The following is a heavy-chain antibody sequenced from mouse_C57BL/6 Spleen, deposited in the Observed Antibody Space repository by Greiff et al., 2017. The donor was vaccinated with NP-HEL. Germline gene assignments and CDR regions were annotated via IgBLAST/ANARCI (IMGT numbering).Heavy chain of an antibody. CDR2: ISSGSGTI. CDR3: ARTDSSGYFFDY. D-gene: IGHD3-2*02. J-gene: IGHJ2*01. Sequence: EVHLVESGGGLVKPGGSLKLSCAASGFTFSDYGMHWVRQAPEKGLEWVAYISSGSGTIYYADTVKGRFTLSRDNAKNTLFLQMTSLRSEETAMYYCARTDSSGYFFDYWGQGTTLTVSS. CDR1: GFTFSDYG. V-gene: IGHV5-17*01.